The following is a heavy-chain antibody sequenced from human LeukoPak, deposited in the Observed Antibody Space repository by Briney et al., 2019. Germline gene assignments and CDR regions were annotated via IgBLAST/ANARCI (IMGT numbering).Heavy chain of an antibody. CDR3: ARLQWLAPYYFEF. D-gene: IGHD6-19*01. CDR2: IKQDGSEQ. V-gene: IGHV3-7*01. J-gene: IGHJ4*02. Sequence: PGGSLRLSCVGSGFNFYTNWMTWVRQAPGMGLEWVAHIKQDGSEQYYADSVKGRFTISRDNGKNSLYLQINILRVVDTAVYFCARLQWLAPYYFEFWGQGTLVTVSS. CDR1: GFNFYTNW.